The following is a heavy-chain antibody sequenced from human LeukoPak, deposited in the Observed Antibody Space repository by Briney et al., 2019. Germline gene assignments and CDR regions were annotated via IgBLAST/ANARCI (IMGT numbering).Heavy chain of an antibody. CDR2: INHSGST. D-gene: IGHD3-22*01. J-gene: IGHJ5*02. CDR1: GGSFSGYY. CDR3: ARNKWLLIFDWFDP. Sequence: EPSETLSLTCAVYGGSFSGYYWSWLRQPPGKGLEWIGEINHSGSTNYNPSLKSRVTISVDTSKNQFSLKLSSVTAADTAVYYCARNKWLLIFDWFDPWGQGTLVTVSS. V-gene: IGHV4-34*01.